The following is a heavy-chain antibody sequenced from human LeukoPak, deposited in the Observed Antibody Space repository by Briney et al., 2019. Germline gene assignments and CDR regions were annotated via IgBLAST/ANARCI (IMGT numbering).Heavy chain of an antibody. CDR2: IYSGGSA. Sequence: GGSLRLSCAASGFTVSSNYMSWVHQAPGKGLEWVSVIYSGGSAHYADSAKGRFTISRDNSKNTVYLQINSLRAEDTAVYYCGKTTTGYSSGQKPAWPVDYWGQGTLVTVSS. CDR3: GKTTTGYSSGQKPAWPVDY. V-gene: IGHV3-53*01. D-gene: IGHD6-19*01. J-gene: IGHJ4*02. CDR1: GFTVSSNY.